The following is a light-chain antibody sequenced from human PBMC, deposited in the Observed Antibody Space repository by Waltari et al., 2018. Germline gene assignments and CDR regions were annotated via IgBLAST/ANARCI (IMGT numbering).Light chain of an antibody. V-gene: IGLV4-69*01. CDR3: QTWGVGTWV. J-gene: IGLJ3*02. CDR2: VFSNGTL. Sequence: QLVVTQSPSASASPGVSVKLTCTLISGHSSYAIACHQQQPQKGPRFFIKVFSNGTLIMGDGIPDRFSGSTSGAERYLSISSLQSEDEADYYCQTWGVGTWVFGGGTKLTVL. CDR1: SGHSSYA.